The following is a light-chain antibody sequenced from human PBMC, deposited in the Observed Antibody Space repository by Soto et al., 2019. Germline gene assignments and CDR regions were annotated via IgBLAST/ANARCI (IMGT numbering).Light chain of an antibody. Sequence: EIVLTQSPGTLSLSPGERATLSCRASQSVSGSYLAWYQQKPGQSPRLLIYGASSRANGVQDNFSGSGYGTDFTLAISRLDPEDFAVDYCQHYGTSPWTFDKETKVE. CDR1: QSVSGSY. V-gene: IGKV3-20*01. CDR2: GAS. J-gene: IGKJ1*01. CDR3: QHYGTSPWT.